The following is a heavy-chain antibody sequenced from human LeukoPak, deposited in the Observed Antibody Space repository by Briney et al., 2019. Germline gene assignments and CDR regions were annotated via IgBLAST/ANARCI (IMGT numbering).Heavy chain of an antibody. CDR2: IKQDGSEK. J-gene: IGHJ4*02. V-gene: IGHV3-7*01. CDR1: GFTFSSYW. D-gene: IGHD5-24*01. Sequence: GGSLRLSCAASGFTFSSYWMSWVRQAPGKGLEWVANIKQDGSEKYYVDSVKGRFTISRDNANNSLYLQMYSLRAEDTAVYYCARASRDGYNLDYWGQGTLVTVSS. CDR3: ARASRDGYNLDY.